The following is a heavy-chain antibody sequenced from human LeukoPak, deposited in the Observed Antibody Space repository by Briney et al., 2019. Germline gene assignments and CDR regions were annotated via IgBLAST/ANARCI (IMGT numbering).Heavy chain of an antibody. V-gene: IGHV4-59*01. J-gene: IGHJ5*02. Sequence: SETLSLTCTVSGGSISGYYWSWIRQPPGKGLEWIGYIYYSGSTNYNPSLKSRVTISVDTSKNQFSLKLSSVTAADTAVYYCARGVNDFWSGRGENNWFDPWGQGTLVTVSS. CDR1: GGSISGYY. CDR3: ARGVNDFWSGRGENNWFDP. D-gene: IGHD3-3*01. CDR2: IYYSGST.